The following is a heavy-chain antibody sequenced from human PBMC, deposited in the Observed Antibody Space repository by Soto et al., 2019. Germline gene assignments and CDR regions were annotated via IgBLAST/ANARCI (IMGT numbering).Heavy chain of an antibody. V-gene: IGHV3-23*01. CDR2: ITGSGGST. J-gene: IGHJ4*02. D-gene: IGHD3-22*01. Sequence: PGGSLRLSCVASGFTLSTYAMSWVRQAPGKGLEWVSGITGSGGSTYYADSVKGRFTISRDNAKNSLYLQMNSLRAEDTAVYYCARDRFYYGSSGYYYFDYWGQGTLVTVSS. CDR3: ARDRFYYGSSGYYYFDY. CDR1: GFTLSTYA.